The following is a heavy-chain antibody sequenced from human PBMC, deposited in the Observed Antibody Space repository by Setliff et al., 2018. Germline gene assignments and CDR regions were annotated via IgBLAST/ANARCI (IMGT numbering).Heavy chain of an antibody. Sequence: RASVKVSCKASGYTFTAYDIHWMRQAPGQSLEWMGWINGVNGNTKYSQNFQGRVTFTSDTSANTAFVELSSLRSEDSSMYYCARGQTVGPNSGKDYWGQGTLVTVSS. CDR2: INGVNGNT. CDR1: GYTFTAYD. D-gene: IGHD1-26*01. J-gene: IGHJ4*02. V-gene: IGHV1-3*01. CDR3: ARGQTVGPNSGKDY.